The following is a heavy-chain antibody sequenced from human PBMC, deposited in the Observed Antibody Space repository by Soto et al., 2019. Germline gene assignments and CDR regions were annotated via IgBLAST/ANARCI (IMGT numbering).Heavy chain of an antibody. Sequence: GSLRLSCAASGFTVSSNYMSWVRQAPGKGLEWVSVIFIDGTTHYGVSVKGRFTISRDSARNTLYLQMNGLRVDGTAVYYCARVYCSGGSCYHLDYWGQGTLVTVSS. CDR3: ARVYCSGGSCYHLDY. D-gene: IGHD2-15*01. CDR2: IFIDGTT. V-gene: IGHV3-53*01. J-gene: IGHJ4*02. CDR1: GFTVSSNY.